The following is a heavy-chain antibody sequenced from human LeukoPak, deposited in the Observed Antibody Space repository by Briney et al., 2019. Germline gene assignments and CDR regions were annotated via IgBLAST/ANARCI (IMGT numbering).Heavy chain of an antibody. CDR1: GGSISSGGYG. V-gene: IGHV4-31*03. Sequence: PWDTLSLTCTVSGGSISSGGYGWRWLRQHPGKGLGWIGYIYYSWSTYSNPSLKTRVTISVDTSKNQFSLKLSSVTAADTAVYYCARAFVVVPGAMPYFDYWGQGTLVTVSS. J-gene: IGHJ4*02. CDR2: IYYSWST. D-gene: IGHD2-2*01. CDR3: ARAFVVVPGAMPYFDY.